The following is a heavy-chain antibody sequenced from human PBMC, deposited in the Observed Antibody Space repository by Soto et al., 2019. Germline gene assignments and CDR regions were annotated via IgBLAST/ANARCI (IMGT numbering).Heavy chain of an antibody. CDR1: GGSFSGYY. CDR2: INHSGST. Sequence: SETLSLTCAVYGGSFSGYYWSWIRQPPGKGLEWIGEINHSGSTNYNPSLKSRVTISVDTSKNQFSLKLSSVTAADTAVYYCARTQCRGVIRDLFDPCGQGTLV. J-gene: IGHJ5*02. CDR3: ARTQCRGVIRDLFDP. D-gene: IGHD3-10*01. V-gene: IGHV4-34*01.